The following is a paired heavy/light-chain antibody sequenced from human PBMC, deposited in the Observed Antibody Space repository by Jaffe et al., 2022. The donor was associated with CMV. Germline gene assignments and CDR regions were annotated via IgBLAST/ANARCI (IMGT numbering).Heavy chain of an antibody. J-gene: IGHJ6*02. D-gene: IGHD3-3*01. Sequence: EVQLLESGGGLVQPGGSLRLSCAASGFTFSSYAMSWVRQAPGKGLEWVSAISGSGGSTYYADSVKGRFTISRDNSKNTLYLQMNSLRAEDTAVYYCAKDLVVEYYDFWSGAQPFYYYYGMDVWGQGTTVTVSS. CDR3: AKDLVVEYYDFWSGAQPFYYYYGMDV. CDR1: GFTFSSYA. CDR2: ISGSGGST. V-gene: IGHV3-23*01.
Light chain of an antibody. CDR2: GAS. CDR3: QQYGSSPPGYT. Sequence: EIVLTQSPGTLSLSPGERATLSCRASQSVSSSYLAWYQQKPGQAPRLLIYGASSRATGIPDRFSGSGSGTDFTLTISRLEPEDFAVYYCQQYGSSPPGYTFGQGTKLEIK. J-gene: IGKJ2*01. CDR1: QSVSSSY. V-gene: IGKV3-20*01.